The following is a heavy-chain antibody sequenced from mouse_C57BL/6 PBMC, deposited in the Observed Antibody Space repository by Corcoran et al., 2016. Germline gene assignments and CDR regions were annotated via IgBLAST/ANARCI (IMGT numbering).Heavy chain of an antibody. CDR3: ARRTTVVAYYAMDY. D-gene: IGHD1-1*01. J-gene: IGHJ4*01. CDR1: GYTFTDYN. V-gene: IGHV1-18*01. CDR2: SNPNNGGT. Sequence: EVQLQQSGPELVKPGASVKIPCKASGYTFTDYNMDWVKQSHGKSLEWIGDSNPNNGGTIYNQKFKGKATLTVDKSSSTAYMELRSLTSEDTAVYYCARRTTVVAYYAMDYWGQGTSVTVSS.